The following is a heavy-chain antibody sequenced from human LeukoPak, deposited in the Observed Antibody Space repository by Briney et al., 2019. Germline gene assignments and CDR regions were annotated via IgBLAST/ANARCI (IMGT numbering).Heavy chain of an antibody. CDR1: GYTFTSYG. D-gene: IGHD5-12*01. J-gene: IGHJ4*02. CDR3: ARVARVRYGGYMSRSVELDY. CDR2: ISAYNGNT. Sequence: ASVKVSCKASGYTFTSYGISWVRQAPGQGLEWMGWISAYNGNTNYAQKLQGRVTMTTDTSTSTAYMELRGLRSDDTAVYYCARVARVRYGGYMSRSVELDYWGQGTLVTVSS. V-gene: IGHV1-18*01.